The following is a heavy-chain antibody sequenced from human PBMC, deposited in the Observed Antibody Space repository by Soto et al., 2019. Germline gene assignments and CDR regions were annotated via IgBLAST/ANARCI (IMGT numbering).Heavy chain of an antibody. J-gene: IGHJ4*02. CDR2: IYYSGNT. Sequence: WTWIRQHPGKGLEGIGYIYYSGNTYYHPSLRSRVTISADTSKNQFSLRLSSVTAADTTVYYCARVRCRSTSCFRLDYWGRGTLVSVSS. D-gene: IGHD2-2*01. V-gene: IGHV4-31*02. CDR3: ARVRCRSTSCFRLDY.